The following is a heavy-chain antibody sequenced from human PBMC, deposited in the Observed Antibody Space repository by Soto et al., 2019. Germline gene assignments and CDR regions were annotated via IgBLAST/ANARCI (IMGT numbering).Heavy chain of an antibody. D-gene: IGHD2-8*01. V-gene: IGHV1-18*01. CDR1: GYMFRSYG. J-gene: IGHJ6*02. Sequence: ASVKVSCKASGYMFRSYGISWVRQAPGKGLEWMGWISTYNGNTKYGQKFQGRVTLTTETSTSTVYMDLRSLRFDDTAVYYCARATHYPIVLMVYAEDHGMDVWGQGTTVTVSS. CDR2: ISTYNGNT. CDR3: ARATHYPIVLMVYAEDHGMDV.